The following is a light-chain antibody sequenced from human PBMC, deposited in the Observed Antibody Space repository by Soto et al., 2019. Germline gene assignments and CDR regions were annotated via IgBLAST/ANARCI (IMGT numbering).Light chain of an antibody. CDR2: GAS. Sequence: EIVVTQSPGTLSLSPGERATLSCRASQTVSSSYLAWYQQKPGQAPRLLIYGASSRATGIPDRFSGSVSGTDFTLTISRLEPEDFAVYYCQQYGSSLRTLGQGTKVEIK. V-gene: IGKV3-20*01. CDR3: QQYGSSLRT. CDR1: QTVSSSY. J-gene: IGKJ1*01.